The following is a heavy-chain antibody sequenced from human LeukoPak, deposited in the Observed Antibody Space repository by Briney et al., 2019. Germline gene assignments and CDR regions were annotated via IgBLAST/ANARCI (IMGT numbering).Heavy chain of an antibody. D-gene: IGHD3-22*01. Sequence: SETLSLTCSVSGDSISDDYWTWIRQPPGKGLEWIGYILHSGGTHYNPSLESRVTMSVDTSKNRFSLKLSSVTAADTAVYYCASILDSSGPYFDYWGQGTLVTVSS. V-gene: IGHV4-59*12. J-gene: IGHJ4*02. CDR1: GDSISDDY. CDR2: ILHSGGT. CDR3: ASILDSSGPYFDY.